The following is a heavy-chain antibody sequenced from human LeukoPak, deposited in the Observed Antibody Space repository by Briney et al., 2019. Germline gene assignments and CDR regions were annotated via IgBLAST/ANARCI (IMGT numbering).Heavy chain of an antibody. CDR2: INHSGST. CDR1: GGSFSGYY. CDR3: ARVRCSGGSCPYYYYYYYMDV. J-gene: IGHJ6*03. V-gene: IGHV4-34*01. D-gene: IGHD2-15*01. Sequence: SETLSLTCAVYGGSFSGYYWSWIRQSPGKGLEWIGEINHSGSTNYNPSLKSRVTISVDTSKNQFSLKLRFVTAADTAVYYCARVRCSGGSCPYYYYYYYMDVWGKGTTVTVSS.